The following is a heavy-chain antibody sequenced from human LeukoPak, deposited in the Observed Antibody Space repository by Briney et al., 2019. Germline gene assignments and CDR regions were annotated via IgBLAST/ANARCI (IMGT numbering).Heavy chain of an antibody. D-gene: IGHD3-22*01. V-gene: IGHV1-2*02. CDR3: ARVTDYYDSSGYRSYYMDV. J-gene: IGHJ6*03. Sequence: ASVKVSCKASGYTFTGYYMHWVRQAPGQGLEWMGWINPNSGGTNYAQKFQGRVTMTRDTSISTAYMELSRLRSDDTAVYYCARVTDYYDSSGYRSYYMDVWGKGTTVTISS. CDR2: INPNSGGT. CDR1: GYTFTGYY.